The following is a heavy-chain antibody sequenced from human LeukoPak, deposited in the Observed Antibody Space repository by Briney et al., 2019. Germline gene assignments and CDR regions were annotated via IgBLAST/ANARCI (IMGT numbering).Heavy chain of an antibody. CDR1: GYTLTELS. CDR3: ATARITMVRGEHNWFDP. D-gene: IGHD3-10*01. J-gene: IGHJ5*02. V-gene: IGHV1-24*01. Sequence: ASAKVSCKVSGYTLTELSMHWVRQAPGKGLEWMGGFDPEDGETIYAQKFQGRVTMTEDTSTDTAYMELSSLRSEDTAVYYCATARITMVRGEHNWFDPWGQGTLVTVSS. CDR2: FDPEDGET.